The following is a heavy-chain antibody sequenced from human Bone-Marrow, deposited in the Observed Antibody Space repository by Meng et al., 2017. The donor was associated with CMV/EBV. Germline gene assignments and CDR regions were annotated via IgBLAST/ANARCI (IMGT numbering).Heavy chain of an antibody. V-gene: IGHV4-61*01. D-gene: IGHD3-3*01. CDR2: ICYSGST. CDR3: AREVSDFWSGYGVNWFDP. Sequence: GSLRLSCTVSGGSVSSGSYYWSWIRQPPGKGLEWIGYICYSGSTNYNPSLKSRVTISVDTSKNQFSLKLSSVTAADTAVYYCAREVSDFWSGYGVNWFDPWGQGTLVTVSS. J-gene: IGHJ5*02. CDR1: GGSVSSGSYY.